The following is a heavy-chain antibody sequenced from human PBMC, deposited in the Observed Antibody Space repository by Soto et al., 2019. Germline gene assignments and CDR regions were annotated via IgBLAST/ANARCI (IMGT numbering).Heavy chain of an antibody. CDR3: ARLTSRITAATNGRSNWLDP. CDR2: IYYSGST. CDR1: GGSISSRSHY. Sequence: LSLTCSVCGGSISSRSHYWGCILQPPGKGREWIGNIYYSGSTYYNPSLKSRVTISVDTSTDQFSLKLSSATAADTAVYYCARLTSRITAATNGRSNWLDPWGPGTLVTVSS. J-gene: IGHJ5*02. D-gene: IGHD2-8*01. V-gene: IGHV4-39*01.